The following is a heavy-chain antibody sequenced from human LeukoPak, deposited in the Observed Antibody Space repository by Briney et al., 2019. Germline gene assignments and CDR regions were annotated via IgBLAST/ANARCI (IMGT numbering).Heavy chain of an antibody. Sequence: ASVKVSCKASGGTFSSYAISWVRQAPGQGLEWMGGIIPILGTANYAQKFQGRVTITADESTSTAYMELSSLRSEDTAVYYCARERLYSSSWFGDYYYYMDVWGKGTTVTISS. CDR2: IIPILGTA. V-gene: IGHV1-69*13. CDR3: ARERLYSSSWFGDYYYYMDV. CDR1: GGTFSSYA. J-gene: IGHJ6*03. D-gene: IGHD6-13*01.